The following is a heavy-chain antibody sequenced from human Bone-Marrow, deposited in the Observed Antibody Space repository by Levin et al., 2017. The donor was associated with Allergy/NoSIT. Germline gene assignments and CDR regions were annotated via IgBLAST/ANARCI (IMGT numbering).Heavy chain of an antibody. CDR3: ARVDPTGSYDY. D-gene: IGHD3-10*01. CDR2: ISYDGSNK. Sequence: GGSLRLSCSASGFAFRTYPMDWVRRAPGKGLQWVTTISYDGSNKDYADSVKGRFTISRDNSERTLYLQMNSLRVEDTGVYYCARVDPTGSYDYWGQGTLVTVST. V-gene: IGHV3-30*04. CDR1: GFAFRTYP. J-gene: IGHJ4*02.